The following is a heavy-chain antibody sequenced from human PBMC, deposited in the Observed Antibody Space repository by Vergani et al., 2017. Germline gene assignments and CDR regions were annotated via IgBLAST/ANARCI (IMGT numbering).Heavy chain of an antibody. CDR1: GFTFSSYA. Sequence: QVQLVESGGGVVQPGRSLRLSCAASGFTFSSYAMHWVRQAPGKGLEWVAVISYDGSNKYYADSVKGRFTISRDNSKNTLYLQMNSLRAEDTAVYYCARVLRPGATLSGLLGWGQGTLVTVSS. D-gene: IGHD1-26*01. J-gene: IGHJ4*02. CDR2: ISYDGSNK. CDR3: ARVLRPGATLSGLLG. V-gene: IGHV3-30*04.